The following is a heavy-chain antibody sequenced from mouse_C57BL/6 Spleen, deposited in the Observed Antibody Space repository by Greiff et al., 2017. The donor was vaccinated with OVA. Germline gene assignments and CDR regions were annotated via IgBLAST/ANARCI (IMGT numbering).Heavy chain of an antibody. CDR1: GYTFTSYW. D-gene: IGHD2-10*01. J-gene: IGHJ2*01. Sequence: VKLQQPGTELVKPGASVKLSCKASGYTFTSYWMHWVKQRPGKGLEWIGKINPSNGGTNYNEKFKSQATLTVDKSSSTAYMQLSSLTSADSAVYYCALPYYCNYSYFDYWGQGTTLTVSS. CDR3: ALPYYCNYSYFDY. V-gene: IGHV1-53*01. CDR2: INPSNGGT.